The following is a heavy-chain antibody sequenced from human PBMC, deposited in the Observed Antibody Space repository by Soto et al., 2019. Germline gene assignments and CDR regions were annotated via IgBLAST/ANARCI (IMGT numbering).Heavy chain of an antibody. Sequence: QVQLQESGPGLVKPSETLSLTCTVSGGSISSYYWSWIRQPPGKGLEWTGYIYYSGSTNYNPSLKSRVTISVDTSKYQLSLKLSSVTAADTEVYYCARRYGSCFDYWGQGTLVTVSS. CDR2: IYYSGST. CDR3: ARRYGSCFDY. J-gene: IGHJ4*02. CDR1: GGSISSYY. V-gene: IGHV4-59*08. D-gene: IGHD5-18*01.